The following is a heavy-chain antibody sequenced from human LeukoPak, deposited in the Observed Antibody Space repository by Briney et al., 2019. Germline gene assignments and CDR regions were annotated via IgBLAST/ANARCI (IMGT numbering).Heavy chain of an antibody. D-gene: IGHD2-15*01. Sequence: GGSLRLSCAASGFTFSSYSMNWVRQAPGKGLEWVSSISSSSSYIYYADSVKGRFTISRDNAKNSLYLQMNSLRDEDTAVYYCARSSPYCSGGSCFDYWGQGTLVTVSS. J-gene: IGHJ4*02. CDR1: GFTFSSYS. CDR3: ARSSPYCSGGSCFDY. V-gene: IGHV3-21*01. CDR2: ISSSSSYI.